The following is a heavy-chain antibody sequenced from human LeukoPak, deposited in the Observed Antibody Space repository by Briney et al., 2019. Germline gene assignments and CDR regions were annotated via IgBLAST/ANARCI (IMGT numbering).Heavy chain of an antibody. CDR2: TYYRGSS. CDR1: GGSISGYY. D-gene: IGHD5-24*01. J-gene: IGHJ4*02. V-gene: IGHV4-59*01. Sequence: PSETLSLTCVVSGGSISGYYWTWIRQPPGKGLEWIGYTYYRGSSSFNPSLRSRVTISVDMSKNQVSLKLTSVTAADTAVYYCARERLVDLATTFDYWGQGALVTVSS. CDR3: ARERLVDLATTFDY.